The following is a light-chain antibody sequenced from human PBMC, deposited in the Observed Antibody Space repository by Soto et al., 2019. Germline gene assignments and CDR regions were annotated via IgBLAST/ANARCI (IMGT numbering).Light chain of an antibody. CDR1: QWVSSNY. CDR2: GTS. V-gene: IGKV3-20*01. J-gene: IGKJ2*01. Sequence: EMVLTQSPGTLSLSPGERAALSCRASQWVSSNYLAWYQQKPGQAPRLLIYGTSTRATGIPDRFSGSGSGTDFTLTISRLEPEDFAVYYCQQYDNSIYTFGQGTKVEIK. CDR3: QQYDNSIYT.